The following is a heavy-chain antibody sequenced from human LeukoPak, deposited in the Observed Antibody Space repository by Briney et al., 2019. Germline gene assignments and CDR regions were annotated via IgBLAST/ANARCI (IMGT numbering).Heavy chain of an antibody. CDR2: ISYDGSNK. V-gene: IGHV3-30*04. CDR1: GFTFSSYA. J-gene: IGHJ6*02. Sequence: GGSLRLSCAASGFTFSSYAMHWVRQAPGKGLEWVAVISYDGSNKYYADSVKGRFTISRDNSKNTLYLQMNSLRAEDTAAYYCARSGGYYYYYGMDVWGQGTTVTVSS. CDR3: ARSGGYYYYYGMDV. D-gene: IGHD5-12*01.